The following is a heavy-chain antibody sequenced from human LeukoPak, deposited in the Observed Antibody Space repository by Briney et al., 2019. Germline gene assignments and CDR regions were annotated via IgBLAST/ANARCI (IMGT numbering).Heavy chain of an antibody. D-gene: IGHD3-16*01. J-gene: IGHJ4*02. Sequence: PGGSLRLSCAASGFTFGSYSMNWVRQAPGKGLEWLSYISSTSSAIYYADSLKGRFTISRDNAKNSLYLQMDSLRAEDTAVYYCARVIGSYGDSAYWGQGTLVTVSS. CDR3: ARVIGSYGDSAY. CDR2: ISSTSSAI. V-gene: IGHV3-48*04. CDR1: GFTFGSYS.